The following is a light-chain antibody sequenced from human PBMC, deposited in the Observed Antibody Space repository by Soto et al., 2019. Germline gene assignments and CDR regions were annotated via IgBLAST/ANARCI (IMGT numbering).Light chain of an antibody. CDR3: QQLNTYPIT. V-gene: IGKV1-9*01. Sequence: IQLTQSPSSLSASVGDIVTITCRASQGINTFLAWYQQKAGKAPKLLIYAASTLQSGVPSRFSGSGSGTDFTLTISSLQSEDFATYYCQQLNTYPITFGQGTKVDIK. J-gene: IGKJ1*01. CDR1: QGINTF. CDR2: AAS.